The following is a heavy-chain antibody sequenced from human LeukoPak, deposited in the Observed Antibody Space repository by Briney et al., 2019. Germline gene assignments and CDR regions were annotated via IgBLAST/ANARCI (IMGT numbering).Heavy chain of an antibody. CDR3: AKVCGGSGSSYGMDV. CDR2: ISWNSGSI. J-gene: IGHJ6*02. V-gene: IGHV3-9*01. D-gene: IGHD3-10*01. Sequence: GGSLRLSCAASGFTFDDYAMHWVRQAPGKGLEWVSGISWNSGSIGYADSVKGRFTISRDNAKNSLYLQMNSLRAEDTALYYCAKVCGGSGSSYGMDVWGQGTTVTVSS. CDR1: GFTFDDYA.